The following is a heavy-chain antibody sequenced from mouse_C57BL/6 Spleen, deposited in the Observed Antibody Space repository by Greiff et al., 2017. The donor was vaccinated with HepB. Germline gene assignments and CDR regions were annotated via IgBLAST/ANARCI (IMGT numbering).Heavy chain of an antibody. CDR1: GYTFTDYY. J-gene: IGHJ2*01. Sequence: EVQLQQSGPELVKPGASVKISCKASGYTFTDYYMNWVKQSHGKSLEWIGDINPNNGGTSYNQKFKGKATLTVDKSSSTAYMELRSLTSEDSAVYYCARYDGYYRWGQGTTLTVSS. D-gene: IGHD2-3*01. CDR2: INPNNGGT. CDR3: ARYDGYYR. V-gene: IGHV1-26*01.